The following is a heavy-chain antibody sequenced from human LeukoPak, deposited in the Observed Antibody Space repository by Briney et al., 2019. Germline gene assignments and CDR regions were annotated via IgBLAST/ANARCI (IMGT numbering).Heavy chain of an antibody. J-gene: IGHJ4*02. V-gene: IGHV3-53*01. Sequence: GGSLRLSCAASGFTVSSNYMSWVRQAPGKGLEWVSVIYSGGSTYYADSVKGRFTISRDNSKDTLYLQMNSLRAEDTAVYYCAREDYDSSGYRIDYWGQGTLVTVSS. CDR1: GFTVSSNY. CDR3: AREDYDSSGYRIDY. D-gene: IGHD3-22*01. CDR2: IYSGGST.